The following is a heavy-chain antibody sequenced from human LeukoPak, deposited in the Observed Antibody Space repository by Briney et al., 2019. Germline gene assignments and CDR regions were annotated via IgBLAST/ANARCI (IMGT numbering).Heavy chain of an antibody. CDR2: IIPISGTA. Sequence: SVKVSCKASGGTFSSYAISWVRQAPGQGLEWMGGIIPISGTANYAQKFQGRLTITADISTNTAYMELSNLRSEDTAVYYCAAGAVDNWNSGKLIDCWGQGTLVTVSS. CDR3: AAGAVDNWNSGKLIDC. CDR1: GGTFSSYA. D-gene: IGHD1-7*01. V-gene: IGHV1-69*06. J-gene: IGHJ4*02.